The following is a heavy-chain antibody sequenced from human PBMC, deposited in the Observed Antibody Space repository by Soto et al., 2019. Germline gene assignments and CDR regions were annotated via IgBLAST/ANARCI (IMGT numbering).Heavy chain of an antibody. J-gene: IGHJ6*02. Sequence: QVQLQESGPGLVKPSQTLSLTCTVSGGSISSGGYYWSWIRQHPGKGLGWIGYIYYSGSAYYNPSLKSRVTISVDTSKNHFSMKLSSVTAADTAVYYCARELRFGEDYYGMDVWGQGTTVTVSS. CDR1: GGSISSGGYY. D-gene: IGHD3-10*01. CDR2: IYYSGSA. V-gene: IGHV4-31*03. CDR3: ARELRFGEDYYGMDV.